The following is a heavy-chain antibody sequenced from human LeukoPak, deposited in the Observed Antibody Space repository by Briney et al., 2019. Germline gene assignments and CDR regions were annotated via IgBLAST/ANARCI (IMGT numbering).Heavy chain of an antibody. CDR1: GFTFSSYA. J-gene: IGHJ4*02. CDR3: AKEIAVAGYALDY. V-gene: IGHV3-23*01. CDR2: LRGNGDT. Sequence: GGSLRLSCAASGFTFSSYAMSWVREAPARGLEWVSSLRGNGDTFYADSVKGRFTLSRDDSRNTVYLQLNNLRVEDTAVYYCAKEIAVAGYALDYWGQGTLVTVSS. D-gene: IGHD6-19*01.